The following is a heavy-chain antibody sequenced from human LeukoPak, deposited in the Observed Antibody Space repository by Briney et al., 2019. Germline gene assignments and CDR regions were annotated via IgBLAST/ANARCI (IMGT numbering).Heavy chain of an antibody. CDR3: ARGGYYDSSGYYKFDY. V-gene: IGHV4-61*01. Sequence: PSETLSLTCTVSGGSISSSSYYWSWIRQPPGKGLEWIGYIYYSGSTNYNPSLKSRVTISVDTSKNQISLKLSSVTAADTAVYYCARGGYYDSSGYYKFDYWGQGTLVTVSS. CDR2: IYYSGST. D-gene: IGHD3-22*01. J-gene: IGHJ4*02. CDR1: GGSISSSSYY.